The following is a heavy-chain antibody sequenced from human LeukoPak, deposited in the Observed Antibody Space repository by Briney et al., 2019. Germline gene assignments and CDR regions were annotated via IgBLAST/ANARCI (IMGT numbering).Heavy chain of an antibody. V-gene: IGHV4-39*01. CDR1: Y. Sequence: YLGWIRXPPXXGLEWIVSNDYSGTNYYNTSLKSRVTISVDTSKNQFYLKLSSVTAADTAVYYCARYLRWLQSPKGYDAFDIWGQGTMVTVSS. CDR3: ARYLRWLQSPKGYDAFDI. J-gene: IGHJ3*02. D-gene: IGHD5-24*01. CDR2: NDYSGTN.